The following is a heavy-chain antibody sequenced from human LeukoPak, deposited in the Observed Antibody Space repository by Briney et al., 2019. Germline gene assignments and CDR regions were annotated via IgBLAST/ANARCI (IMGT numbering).Heavy chain of an antibody. Sequence: GGSLRLSCAASGVTVSSHYMSWVRQAPGKGLEWVSVIYSGGSTYYADSVKGRFTISRDSSKNTLYLQMNSLRAEDTAVYYCVISPNTYYFDYWGQGTLDTVSS. CDR3: VISPNTYYFDY. CDR1: GVTVSSHY. D-gene: IGHD2-2*02. J-gene: IGHJ4*02. CDR2: IYSGGST. V-gene: IGHV3-53*01.